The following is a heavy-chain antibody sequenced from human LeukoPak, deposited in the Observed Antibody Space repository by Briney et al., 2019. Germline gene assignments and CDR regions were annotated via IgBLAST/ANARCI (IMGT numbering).Heavy chain of an antibody. CDR1: GIPFGNYA. Sequence: GGSLRLSCVVFGIPFGNYAMHWIRQAPGKGLEWVAVISYDGSNKYYADSVKGRFTISRDNSENTLYLQMNSLRAEDTAVYYCAKASTGAATVAGRASGGFGDWGQGTLVTVSS. V-gene: IGHV3-30*18. CDR3: AKASTGAATVAGRASGGFGD. J-gene: IGHJ4*02. CDR2: ISYDGSNK. D-gene: IGHD6-19*01.